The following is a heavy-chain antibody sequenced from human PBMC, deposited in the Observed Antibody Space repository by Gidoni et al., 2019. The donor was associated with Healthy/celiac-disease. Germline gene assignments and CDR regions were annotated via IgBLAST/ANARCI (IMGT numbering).Heavy chain of an antibody. CDR1: GGTFSSYA. CDR3: ARPVSGYCSSTSCQFDY. J-gene: IGHJ4*02. V-gene: IGHV1-69*01. Sequence: QVQLVQSGAEVKKPGSSVKVSCKASGGTFSSYAISWVRQAPGQGLEWMGGIIPIFGTANYAQKFRGRVTITADESTSTAYMELSSLRSEDTAVYYCARPVSGYCSSTSCQFDYWGQGTLVTVSS. D-gene: IGHD2-2*03. CDR2: IIPIFGTA.